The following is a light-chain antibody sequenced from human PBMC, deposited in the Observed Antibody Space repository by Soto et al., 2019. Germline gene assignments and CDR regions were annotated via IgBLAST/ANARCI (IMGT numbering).Light chain of an antibody. CDR1: SSDIGGYKY. V-gene: IGLV2-14*01. CDR2: DVS. Sequence: QSALTQPASVSGSPGQSITISCTGTSSDIGGYKYVSWYQQHPGKAPKLMIYDVSNRPSGVSNRFSGSKSGNTATLTISCLQGDDEAEYYCSSYTGGSTYVFGTGTKVTVL. J-gene: IGLJ1*01. CDR3: SSYTGGSTYV.